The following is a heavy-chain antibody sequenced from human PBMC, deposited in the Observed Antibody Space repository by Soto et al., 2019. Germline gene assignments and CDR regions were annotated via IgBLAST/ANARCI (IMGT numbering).Heavy chain of an antibody. V-gene: IGHV1-18*04. CDR3: ARDRVAGIWGDAFDL. CDR2: FNLYNANT. Sequence: QVQLVQSGTEVKKPGASVKFFCKTSGYTFTNHGIHWVRQAPGQGREWMGWFNLYNANTNYAKKLQRRVTMTTNTSTTTAYMDLRRLTSDDTAVYYWARDRVAGIWGDAFDLWGQGTVVTVSS. J-gene: IGHJ3*01. D-gene: IGHD3-16*01. CDR1: GYTFTNHG.